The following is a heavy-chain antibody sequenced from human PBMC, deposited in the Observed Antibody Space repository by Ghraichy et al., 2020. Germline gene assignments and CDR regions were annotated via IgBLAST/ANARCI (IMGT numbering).Heavy chain of an antibody. J-gene: IGHJ4*02. Sequence: GGSLRLSCAASGITFRSYGMHWVRQAPGKGLEWVAVISKDGDNKQYADSVKGRFTISRDDSKDTLYLQMNSLRVADSAVYYCARGRKWQWLAIDYWGQGTLVTVSS. CDR1: GITFRSYG. CDR3: ARGRKWQWLAIDY. V-gene: IGHV3-30*03. CDR2: ISKDGDNK. D-gene: IGHD6-19*01.